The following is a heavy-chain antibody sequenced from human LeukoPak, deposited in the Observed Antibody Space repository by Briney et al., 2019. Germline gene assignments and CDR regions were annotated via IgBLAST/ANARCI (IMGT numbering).Heavy chain of an antibody. V-gene: IGHV3-7*01. CDR3: AREAGHGMDV. Sequence: HPGGSLRLSCAASGFVFSTYWMSWVRQAPGKGLEWVANIKYDGSDIFYADSVKGRFTISRDNTRESLFLQMNSLRAGDTAVYYCAREAGHGMDVWGQGTTVTVSS. D-gene: IGHD6-19*01. J-gene: IGHJ6*02. CDR2: IKYDGSDI. CDR1: GFVFSTYW.